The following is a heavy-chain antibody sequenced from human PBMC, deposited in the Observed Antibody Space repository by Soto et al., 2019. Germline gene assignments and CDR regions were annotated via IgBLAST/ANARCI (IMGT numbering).Heavy chain of an antibody. V-gene: IGHV3-30*18. CDR2: ISYDGSNK. J-gene: IGHJ2*01. CDR1: GFTFSSYD. Sequence: PGGSLRLSCAASGFTFSSYDMHWVRQAPGKGLEWVAVISYDGSNKYYADAVKGRFTISRDNSKNTLYLQMNSLRAEDTAVYYCAKRTVGWYFDLWGRGTLVTVSS. CDR3: AKRTVGWYFDL. D-gene: IGHD4-17*01.